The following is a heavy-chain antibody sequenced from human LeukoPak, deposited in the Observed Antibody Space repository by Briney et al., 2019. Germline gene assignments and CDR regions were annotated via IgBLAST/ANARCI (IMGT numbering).Heavy chain of an antibody. V-gene: IGHV1-69*13. D-gene: IGHD6-19*01. CDR2: IIPIFGTA. CDR3: ARPREYSSGWATNEN. CDR1: GGTFSSYA. Sequence: SVKVSCKASGGTFSSYAISWVRQAPGQGLEWMGGIIPIFGTANYAQKFQGRVTIPADESTSKAYMELSSLRSEDTAVYYCARPREYSSGWATNENWGQGTLVTVSS. J-gene: IGHJ4*02.